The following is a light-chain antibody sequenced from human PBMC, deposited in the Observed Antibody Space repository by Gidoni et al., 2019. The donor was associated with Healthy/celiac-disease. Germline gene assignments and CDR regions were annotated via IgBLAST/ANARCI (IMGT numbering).Light chain of an antibody. J-gene: IGLJ1*01. CDR2: STN. CDR3: AAWDDRLNGYV. Sequence: QSVLTQPPSASGTPGQRVTISCSGSSYNIGSNTVNWYQQLPGTAPKLLIYSTNQRPSGVPDRFSGSKSGTAASLAIRGLQSEDEADYYCAAWDDRLNGYVFGTGTKGTVL. CDR1: SYNIGSNT. V-gene: IGLV1-44*01.